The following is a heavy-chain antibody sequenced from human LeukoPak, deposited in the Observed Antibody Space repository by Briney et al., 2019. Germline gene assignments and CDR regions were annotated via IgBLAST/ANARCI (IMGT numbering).Heavy chain of an antibody. V-gene: IGHV5-51*01. J-gene: IGHJ4*02. CDR1: GNSFSTYW. CDR3: ASSLGYCSGGSCYFGTFDY. CDR2: ISPGDSES. Sequence: GESLKISCKGSGNSFSTYWIGWVRQMPGKGLEWMGIISPGDSESTYSPSFQGQVTISADKSISTAYLQWSSLKASDTAMYYCASSLGYCSGGSCYFGTFDYWGQGTLVTVSS. D-gene: IGHD2-15*01.